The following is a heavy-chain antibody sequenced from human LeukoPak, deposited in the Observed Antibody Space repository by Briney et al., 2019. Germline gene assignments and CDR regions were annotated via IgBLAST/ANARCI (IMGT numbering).Heavy chain of an antibody. CDR2: ISHIGGA. Sequence: PSETLSLTCDVSGYSISSGYFWGWTRQPPGKGLEWMGSISHIGGAYYNPSLKSRVTISVDTSKNQFSLKLSSVTAADTAVYYCARESVPHYYDSSGYPLRAFDIWGQGTMVTVSS. CDR1: GYSISSGYF. CDR3: ARESVPHYYDSSGYPLRAFDI. V-gene: IGHV4-38-2*02. J-gene: IGHJ3*02. D-gene: IGHD3-22*01.